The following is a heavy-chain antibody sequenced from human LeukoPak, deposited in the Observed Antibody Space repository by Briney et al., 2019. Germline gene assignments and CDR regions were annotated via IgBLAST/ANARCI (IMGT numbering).Heavy chain of an antibody. CDR3: ARLPGYYDFWSGYYHDAFDI. Sequence: SETLSLTCTVSGGSISSYYWSWIRQPPGKGLEWIGYVYYSWSTNYNPSLKSRVTISLDTSKNQFSLKLSSVTAADTAVYYCARLPGYYDFWSGYYHDAFDIWGQGTMVTVSS. CDR2: VYYSWST. CDR1: GGSISSYY. D-gene: IGHD3-3*01. J-gene: IGHJ3*02. V-gene: IGHV4-59*01.